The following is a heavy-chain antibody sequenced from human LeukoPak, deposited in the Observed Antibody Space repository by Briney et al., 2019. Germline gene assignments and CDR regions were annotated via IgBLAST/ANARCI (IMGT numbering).Heavy chain of an antibody. CDR1: GGSISSYY. J-gene: IGHJ4*02. Sequence: SETLSLTCTVSGGSISSYYWSWIRQPPGKGLEWMGYIYYSGSTNYNPSLKSRVTISVDTSKNQFSLKLSSVTAADTAVYYCARGATGTTFDYFDYWGQGTLVTVSS. CDR2: IYYSGST. D-gene: IGHD1-7*01. CDR3: ARGATGTTFDYFDY. V-gene: IGHV4-59*01.